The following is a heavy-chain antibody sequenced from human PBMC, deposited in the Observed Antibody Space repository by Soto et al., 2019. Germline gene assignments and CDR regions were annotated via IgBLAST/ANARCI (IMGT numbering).Heavy chain of an antibody. CDR1: GDSVSSNTAA. Sequence: HSQTLSLTCAISGDSVSSNTAAWNWIRSSPSRGLEWLGRTYYRSNWRHDYAVSVKSRITVNPDTSKNHFSLQLNSVTPDDTAVYYCARGVAGTGFDLWGQGTLVTSPQ. V-gene: IGHV6-1*01. CDR2: TYYRSNWRH. J-gene: IGHJ4*02. D-gene: IGHD6-19*01. CDR3: ARGVAGTGFDL.